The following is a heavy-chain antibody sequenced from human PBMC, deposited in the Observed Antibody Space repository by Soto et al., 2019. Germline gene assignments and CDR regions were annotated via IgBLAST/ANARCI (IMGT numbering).Heavy chain of an antibody. D-gene: IGHD1-1*01. CDR3: ARANGVHYFDY. J-gene: IGHJ4*02. V-gene: IGHV3-53*01. CDR2: IYSGGRT. CDR1: GFTVSSNY. Sequence: PGGSLRLSCAASGFTVSSNYMTWVRQAPGKGLEWVSFIYSGGRTYYADSVKGRFTISRDNSQNTLYLQVNSLRADDTATYYCARANGVHYFDYGGQGTPVPVSS.